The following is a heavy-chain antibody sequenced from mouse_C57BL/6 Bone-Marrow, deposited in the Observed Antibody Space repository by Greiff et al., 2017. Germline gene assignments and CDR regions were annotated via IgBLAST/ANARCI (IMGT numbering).Heavy chain of an antibody. D-gene: IGHD1-1*01. CDR1: GYTFTDYY. Sequence: EVKLQQSGPELVKPGASVTISCKASGYTFTDYYMNWVKQSHGESLEWIGDINPYNGGTSYNQKFKGKATMTVDTSSSTAFMELRSLTSEDSAVYYCARGVYGSYQYYVEYWGQGTTLTVSS. J-gene: IGHJ2*01. CDR3: ARGVYGSYQYYVEY. CDR2: INPYNGGT. V-gene: IGHV1-26*01.